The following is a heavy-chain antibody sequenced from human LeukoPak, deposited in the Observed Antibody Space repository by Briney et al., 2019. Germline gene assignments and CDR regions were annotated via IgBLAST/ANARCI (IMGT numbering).Heavy chain of an antibody. Sequence: SETLSLTCTVSGGSISSYYWSWIRQPPGKGLEWIGYIHYSGSTNYNPSLKSRVTISVDTSKNQFSLKLSSVTAADTAVYYCARSLGSGYDNFDYWGQGTLVTVSS. CDR2: IHYSGST. D-gene: IGHD5-12*01. CDR3: ARSLGSGYDNFDY. CDR1: GGSISSYY. V-gene: IGHV4-59*01. J-gene: IGHJ4*02.